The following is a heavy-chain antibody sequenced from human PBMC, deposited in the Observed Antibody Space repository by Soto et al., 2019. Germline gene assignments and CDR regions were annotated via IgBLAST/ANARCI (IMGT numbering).Heavy chain of an antibody. V-gene: IGHV3-11*01. Sequence: GGSLRLSCVASGFTFSDDYMSWIRQAPGKGLEWVSYISSSGGTIYYADSVKGRFTISRDNAKNSLFLQMNSLRADDTAVYYCARASSPRDPWLDYWGQGTLVTVSA. J-gene: IGHJ4*02. CDR2: ISSSGGTI. CDR1: GFTFSDDY. D-gene: IGHD5-18*01. CDR3: ARASSPRDPWLDY.